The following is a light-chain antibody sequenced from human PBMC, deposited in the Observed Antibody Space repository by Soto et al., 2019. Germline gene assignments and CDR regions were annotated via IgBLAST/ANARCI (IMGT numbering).Light chain of an antibody. CDR2: DVS. V-gene: IGLV2-14*03. Sequence: QSALTQPASVSGSPGQSINISCTGTSSDVGGYNYVSWYQHHPGKAPKLIIYDVSNRPSGVSNPFSGSKSGNTASLTISGLQREDEADYYCSSYTTSNTRQIVFGTGTKVTVL. J-gene: IGLJ1*01. CDR3: SSYTTSNTRQIV. CDR1: SSDVGGYNY.